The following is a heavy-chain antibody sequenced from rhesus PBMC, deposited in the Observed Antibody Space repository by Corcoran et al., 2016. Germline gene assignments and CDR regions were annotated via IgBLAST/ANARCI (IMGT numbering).Heavy chain of an antibody. CDR1: GFTFSSYW. J-gene: IGHJ4*01. V-gene: IGHV3S42*01. CDR2: INSGGVST. CDR3: AKSNWGDYYIDY. Sequence: EVQLVESGGGLAKPGGSLRLSCAASGFTFSSYWMNWVRQTPGKGLEWISAINSGGVSTYDADYVKGRFTISRDNSKNTLSLQMNSLRAEDTTVYYCAKSNWGDYYIDYWGQGVLVTVSS. D-gene: IGHD3-34*01.